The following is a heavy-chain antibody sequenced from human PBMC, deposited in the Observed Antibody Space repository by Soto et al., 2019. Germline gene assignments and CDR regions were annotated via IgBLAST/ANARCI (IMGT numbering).Heavy chain of an antibody. V-gene: IGHV3-30*18. CDR3: AKAADGAPFDY. CDR2: ISYDGSNK. D-gene: IGHD6-13*01. J-gene: IGHJ4*02. Sequence: GGSLRLSCAASGFTFSSYGMYWVRQAPGKGLEWVAVISYDGSNKYYADSVKGRFTISRDNSKNTLYLQMNSLRAEDTAVYYCAKAADGAPFDYWGQGTLVTVSS. CDR1: GFTFSSYG.